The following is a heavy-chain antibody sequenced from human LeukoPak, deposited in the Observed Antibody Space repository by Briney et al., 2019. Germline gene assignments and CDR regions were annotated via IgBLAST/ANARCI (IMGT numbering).Heavy chain of an antibody. CDR3: ARDPSSTGYYFDN. J-gene: IGHJ4*02. D-gene: IGHD5/OR15-5a*01. V-gene: IGHV3-33*08. CDR1: GFTFSRYA. Sequence: PGGSLRLSCAASGFTFSRYAMSWVRQAPGKGLEWVALIWFDGSKEYYADSVEGRFTISRDNSKKTLFLQMNSLRAEDTAVYHCARDPSSTGYYFDNWGQGTLVTVSS. CDR2: IWFDGSKE.